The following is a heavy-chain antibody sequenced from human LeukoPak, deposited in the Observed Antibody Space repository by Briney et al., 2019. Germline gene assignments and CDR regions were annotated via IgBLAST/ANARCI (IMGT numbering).Heavy chain of an antibody. CDR1: GGSMNNDY. CDR3: ARHIFYYGSGSPHFDY. D-gene: IGHD3-10*01. V-gene: IGHV4-59*08. CDR2: IFYSGST. J-gene: IGHJ4*02. Sequence: SETLSLTCTVSGGSMNNDYWTWIRQPPGKGLEWIGCIFYSGSTSYNPPLKSRVSISVDTSKNQFSLKLSSVTAADTAVYYCARHIFYYGSGSPHFDYWGQGTLVTVSS.